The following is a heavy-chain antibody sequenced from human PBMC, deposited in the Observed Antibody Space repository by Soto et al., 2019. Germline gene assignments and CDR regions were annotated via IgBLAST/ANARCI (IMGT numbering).Heavy chain of an antibody. V-gene: IGHV3-30*18. J-gene: IGHJ4*02. CDR2: ISYDGSNK. Sequence: QVQLVESGGGVVQPGRSLRLSCAASGFTFSSYGMHWVRQAPGTGLEWVAVISYDGSNKYYADSVKGRFTISRENSKNTLYLQMNSLRAEDTAVYYCAKDRGSGYDLYYFDYWGQGTLVTVSS. CDR1: GFTFSSYG. CDR3: AKDRGSGYDLYYFDY. D-gene: IGHD5-12*01.